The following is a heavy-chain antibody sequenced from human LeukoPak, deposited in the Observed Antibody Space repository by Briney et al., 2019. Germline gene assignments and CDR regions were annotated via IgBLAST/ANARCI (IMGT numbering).Heavy chain of an antibody. J-gene: IGHJ3*02. CDR1: GYSISSGYY. Sequence: SKTLSLTCAVSGYSISSGYYWGWIRQPPGKGLEWIGSIYHSGSTYYNPSLKSRVTISVDTSKNQFSLKLSSVTAADTAVYYCARQVVEMATISAFDIWGQGTMVTVSS. CDR3: ARQVVEMATISAFDI. CDR2: IYHSGST. D-gene: IGHD5-24*01. V-gene: IGHV4-38-2*01.